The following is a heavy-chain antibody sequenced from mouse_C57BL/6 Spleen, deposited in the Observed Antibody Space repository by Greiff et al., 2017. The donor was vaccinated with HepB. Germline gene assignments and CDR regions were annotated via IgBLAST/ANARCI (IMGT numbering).Heavy chain of an antibody. Sequence: QVQLQQPGAELVRPGSSVKLSCKASGYTFTSYWMHWVKQRPIQGLEWIGNIDPSDSETHYNQKFKDKATLTVDKSSSTAYMQLSSLTSEDSAVYYCARFDGYYGSSDWYFEVWGTGTTVTVSS. CDR2: IDPSDSET. CDR3: ARFDGYYGSSDWYFEV. D-gene: IGHD1-1*01. V-gene: IGHV1-52*01. J-gene: IGHJ1*03. CDR1: GYTFTSYW.